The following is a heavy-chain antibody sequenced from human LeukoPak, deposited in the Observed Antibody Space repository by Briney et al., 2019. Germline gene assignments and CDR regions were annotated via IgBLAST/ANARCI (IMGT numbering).Heavy chain of an antibody. V-gene: IGHV3-23*01. D-gene: IGHD6-19*01. CDR2: MGGDGGAT. CDR3: AKSGSRDWDYFEY. CDR1: GFTFSSYA. Sequence: PGGSLRLSCAASGFTFSSYAMNWVRQAPGKGLEWVSTMGGDGGATHYADSVKGRSTISRANSKNTLFLQMNSLRAEDTAVYYCAKSGSRDWDYFEYWGQGTLVTDSS. J-gene: IGHJ4*02.